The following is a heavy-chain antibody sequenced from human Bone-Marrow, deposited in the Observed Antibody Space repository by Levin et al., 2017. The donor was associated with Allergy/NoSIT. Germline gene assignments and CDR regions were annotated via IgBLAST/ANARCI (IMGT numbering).Heavy chain of an antibody. D-gene: IGHD3/OR15-3a*01. CDR1: GFVFSNFA. V-gene: IGHV3-30*18. CDR3: AKSLDVHYFHY. CDR2: ISYDGSIK. J-gene: IGHJ4*02. Sequence: PGGSLRLSCAASGFVFSNFAIHWVRQAPGKGLEWVAVISYDGSIKHYADSVKGRFTISRDNSKNTLYLQMNSLRAEDTAVYYCAKSLDVHYFHYWGQGTLVTVSS.